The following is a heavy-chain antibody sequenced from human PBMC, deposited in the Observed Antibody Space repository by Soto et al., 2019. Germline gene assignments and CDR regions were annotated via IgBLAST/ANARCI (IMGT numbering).Heavy chain of an antibody. CDR2: MNPNSGKT. CDR1: GYTFTDYD. V-gene: IGHV1-8*01. CDR3: ARNKWAKGDFDY. Sequence: QVQLVQSGAEVKKPGASVKVSCKASGYTFTDYDINWVRQASGQGLEWLGWMNPNSGKTGYAQKFQGRVTMTRDTSTGTAYVELSSLTYEDSAVYYCARNKWAKGDFDYWGHGTLVTVSS. D-gene: IGHD1-26*01. J-gene: IGHJ4*01.